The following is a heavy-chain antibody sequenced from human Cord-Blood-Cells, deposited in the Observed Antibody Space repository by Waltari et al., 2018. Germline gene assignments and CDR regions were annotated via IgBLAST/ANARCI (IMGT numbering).Heavy chain of an antibody. CDR2: IKSKTDGGTT. CDR1: GFTFSNAW. Sequence: EVQLVESGGGLVKPGGSLRLSCAASGFTFSNAWMSWVRLAPGKGREWVGRIKSKTDGGTTDYAAPVKGRFTISRDDSKNTLYLQMNSLKTEDTAVYYCTTVGYSSGWRTDYWGQGTLVTVSS. CDR3: TTVGYSSGWRTDY. D-gene: IGHD6-19*01. J-gene: IGHJ4*02. V-gene: IGHV3-15*01.